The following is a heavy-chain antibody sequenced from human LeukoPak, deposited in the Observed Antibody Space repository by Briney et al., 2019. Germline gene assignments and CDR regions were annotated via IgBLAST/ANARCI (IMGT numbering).Heavy chain of an antibody. CDR3: AKVPNLQHIVVVPAATGY. CDR1: GGSISSGGHY. CDR2: IYDSGST. Sequence: SETLCLTCTVSGGSISSGGHYWSWIRQHPGKGLEWIGYIYDSGSTYYNPSLKSRVTISVDTSKNQFSLKLSSVTAADTAVYYCAKVPNLQHIVVVPAATGYWGQGTLVTVSS. J-gene: IGHJ4*02. D-gene: IGHD2-2*01. V-gene: IGHV4-31*03.